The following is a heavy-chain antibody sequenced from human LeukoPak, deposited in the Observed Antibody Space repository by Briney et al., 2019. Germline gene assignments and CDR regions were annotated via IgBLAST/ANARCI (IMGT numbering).Heavy chain of an antibody. CDR3: ARGFTSYGSYYFDY. D-gene: IGHD5-18*01. CDR2: MNPNSGNT. V-gene: IGHV1-8*01. CDR1: GYTFTSYD. J-gene: IGHJ4*02. Sequence: ASVKVSCKASGYTFTSYDINWVRQATGQGLEWMGWMNPNSGNTGYAQKFQGRVTMTRNTSISTAYMELSSLRSEDTAVYYCARGFTSYGSYYFDYWGQGTLVTVSS.